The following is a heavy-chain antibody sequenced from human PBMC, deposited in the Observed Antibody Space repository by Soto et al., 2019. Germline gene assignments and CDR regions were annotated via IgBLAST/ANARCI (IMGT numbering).Heavy chain of an antibody. V-gene: IGHV4-31*03. CDR1: GGSISSGGYY. Sequence: QVQLQESGPGLVKPSQTLSLTCTVSGGSISSGGYYWSWIRQHPGKGLEWIGYIYYSGSTYYNPSLKRRVTISVDTSKNQFSLKLSSVTAADTAVYYCARVERGNAISLGSAARFDPWGQGTLVTVSS. J-gene: IGHJ5*02. D-gene: IGHD2-2*01. CDR3: ARVERGNAISLGSAARFDP. CDR2: IYYSGST.